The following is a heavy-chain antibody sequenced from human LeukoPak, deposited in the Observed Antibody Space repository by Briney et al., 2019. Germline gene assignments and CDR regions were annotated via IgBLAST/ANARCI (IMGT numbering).Heavy chain of an antibody. Sequence: ASVKVSCKASGYTFTGYYMHWVRQAPGQGLEWMGWINPNSGGTNYAQKFQGRVTMIRDTSISTAYMELSRLRSDDTAVYYCARGQAAAGLLPFDYWGQGTLVTVSS. D-gene: IGHD6-13*01. J-gene: IGHJ4*02. CDR3: ARGQAAAGLLPFDY. V-gene: IGHV1-2*02. CDR1: GYTFTGYY. CDR2: INPNSGGT.